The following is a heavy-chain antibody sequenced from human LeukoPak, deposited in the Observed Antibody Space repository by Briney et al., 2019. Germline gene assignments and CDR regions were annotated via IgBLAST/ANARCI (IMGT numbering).Heavy chain of an antibody. CDR3: AKERMTTTSFDY. J-gene: IGHJ4*02. Sequence: PGGSLRLSCAASGFTFSSYAMNWVRQAPGKGLEWVSDISGSGGTTHYADSVKGRFTISRDNSKNTLYLQMNSLRAEDTAVYYCAKERMTTTSFDYLGQGTLVTVSS. D-gene: IGHD4-11*01. CDR1: GFTFSSYA. V-gene: IGHV3-23*01. CDR2: ISGSGGTT.